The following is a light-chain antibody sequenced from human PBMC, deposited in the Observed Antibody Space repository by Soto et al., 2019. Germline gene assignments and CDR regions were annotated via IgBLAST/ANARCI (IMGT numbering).Light chain of an antibody. CDR1: SSDVGGYDH. J-gene: IGLJ1*01. Sequence: QSVLTQPASVSGSPGQSITISCTGTSSDVGGYDHVSWYQQYSGKAPKLMIYEVSNRPSGVSNRFSGSKSGNTASLTISGLQAEDEADYCCSSYTSSSTLVFGTGTRSPS. CDR2: EVS. V-gene: IGLV2-14*01. CDR3: SSYTSSSTLV.